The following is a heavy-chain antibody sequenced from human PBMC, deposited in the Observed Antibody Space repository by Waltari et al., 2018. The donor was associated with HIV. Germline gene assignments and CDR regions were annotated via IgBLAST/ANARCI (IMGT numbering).Heavy chain of an antibody. D-gene: IGHD3-16*01. CDR3: ARLRFHSLYYFDS. Sequence: QLHLQESGPGLVKPSETLSLTCSVSGASISSSSYYWAWIRPPPGKGLGWIGAIYYSGTAYYNPSVKGRVSASLDASKSELSWKLTSVTATDTALYYCARLRFHSLYYFDSWGPGILVTVSS. CDR1: GASISSSSYY. J-gene: IGHJ4*02. CDR2: IYYSGTA. V-gene: IGHV4-39*01.